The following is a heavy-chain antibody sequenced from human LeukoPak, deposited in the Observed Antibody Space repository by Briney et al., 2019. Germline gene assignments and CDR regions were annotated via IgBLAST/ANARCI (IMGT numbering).Heavy chain of an antibody. Sequence: PSETLSLTCTVSGGSISSSSYYWGWIRQPPGKGLEWIGSIYYSGSTYYNPSLKSRVTISVDTSKNQFSLKLSSVTAADTAVYYCAREMGSSPHYFDYWGQGTLVTVSS. CDR1: GGSISSSSYY. D-gene: IGHD6-6*01. CDR3: AREMGSSPHYFDY. V-gene: IGHV4-39*02. J-gene: IGHJ4*02. CDR2: IYYSGST.